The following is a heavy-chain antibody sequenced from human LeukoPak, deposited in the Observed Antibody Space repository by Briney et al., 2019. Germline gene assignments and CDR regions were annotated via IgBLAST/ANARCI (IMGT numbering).Heavy chain of an antibody. CDR2: ISSSSSYI. D-gene: IGHD2-2*01. CDR1: GFTFSSYS. V-gene: IGHV3-21*01. J-gene: IGHJ6*02. CDR3: VREGSRIPAATNYYYYYGMDV. Sequence: GGSLRLSCAASGFTFSSYSMNWVRQAPGKGLEWVSSISSSSSYIYYADSVKGRFTISRDNAKNSLYLQMNSLRAEDTAVYYCVREGSRIPAATNYYYYYGMDVWGQGTTVTVSS.